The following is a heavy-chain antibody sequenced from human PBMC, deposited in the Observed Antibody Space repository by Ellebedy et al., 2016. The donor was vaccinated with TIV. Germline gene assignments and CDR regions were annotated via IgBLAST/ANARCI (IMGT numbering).Heavy chain of an antibody. Sequence: PGGSLRLSCVGSGFSFSSYWMHWVRQVPGKGLVWVSRLTPDGSRTTYADSVKGRFTISRDNAKNTLFPQMSSLRAEDTAVYYCVRSGFGINDYWGQGTLVTVSS. D-gene: IGHD5-12*01. CDR3: VRSGFGINDY. CDR2: LTPDGSRT. V-gene: IGHV3-74*03. J-gene: IGHJ4*02. CDR1: GFSFSSYW.